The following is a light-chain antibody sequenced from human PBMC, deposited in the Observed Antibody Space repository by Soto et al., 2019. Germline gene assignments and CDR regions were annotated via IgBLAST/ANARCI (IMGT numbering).Light chain of an antibody. CDR2: ATS. CDR3: QQSYKMPS. Sequence: EIPLTQSASSLAVSVGDRLTLTCRASRNVSIYLNWYQHKPGKGPTLLIHATSNLQIGVPSHFSGSGSGTEFTLTISSLEPEDFGTYYCQQSYKMPSFGQGTRLEIK. J-gene: IGKJ5*01. CDR1: RNVSIY. V-gene: IGKV1-39*01.